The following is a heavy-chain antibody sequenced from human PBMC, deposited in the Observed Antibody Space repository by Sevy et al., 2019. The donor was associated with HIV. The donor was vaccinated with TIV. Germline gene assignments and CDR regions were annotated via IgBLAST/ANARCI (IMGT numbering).Heavy chain of an antibody. CDR3: AKDGNSWSYGGAFDI. CDR2: ISGSAGST. V-gene: IGHV3-23*01. J-gene: IGHJ3*02. Sequence: GGSLRLSCAASGFTFSSYAMTWVRQAPGKGLEWVSAISGSAGSTYYANSVKGRFTISRDNSKSTLYLQMNSLRADDTAIYYCAKDGNSWSYGGAFDIWGQGTMVTVSS. D-gene: IGHD1-26*01. CDR1: GFTFSSYA.